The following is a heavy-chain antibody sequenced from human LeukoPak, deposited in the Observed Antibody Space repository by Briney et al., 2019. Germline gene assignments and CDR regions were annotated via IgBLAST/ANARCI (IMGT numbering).Heavy chain of an antibody. CDR2: IDSDGSST. Sequence: GGSLILSCAASGFTFSTYWMHWVRRAPGKGLVWVSRIDSDGSSTRYADSVKGRFTISRDNAQNTLYLQMNSLRAEDTAVYYCARPLASGPDFWGQGTLVTVSS. J-gene: IGHJ4*02. CDR3: ARPLASGPDF. D-gene: IGHD3-3*02. V-gene: IGHV3-74*01. CDR1: GFTFSTYW.